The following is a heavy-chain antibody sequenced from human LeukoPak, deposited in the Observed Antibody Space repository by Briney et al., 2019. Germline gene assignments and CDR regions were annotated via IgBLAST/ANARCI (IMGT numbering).Heavy chain of an antibody. CDR1: GFTFSSYE. J-gene: IGHJ4*02. CDR2: ISSSGSTI. D-gene: IGHD2-21*02. CDR3: ARAGGDCECYY. Sequence: PGGSLRLSCAASGFTFSSYEMNWVRQAPGKGLEWVSYISSSGSTIYYADSVRGRFTISRDNAKNSLYLQMNSLRAEDTAVYYCARAGGDCECYYWGQGTLVTVSS. V-gene: IGHV3-48*03.